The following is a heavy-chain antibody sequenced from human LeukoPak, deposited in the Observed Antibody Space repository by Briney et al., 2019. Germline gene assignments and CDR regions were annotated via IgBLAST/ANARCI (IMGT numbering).Heavy chain of an antibody. CDR3: AKEAYSGYVVPSGMDV. V-gene: IGHV3-30*18. J-gene: IGHJ6*02. D-gene: IGHD5-12*01. Sequence: GRSLRLSCAASGFTFSSYGMHWVRQAPGKGLEWVAVISYDGSNKYYADSVKGRFTISRDNSKNTLYLQMNSLRAEDTAVYYCAKEAYSGYVVPSGMDVWGQGTTVTVSS. CDR1: GFTFSSYG. CDR2: ISYDGSNK.